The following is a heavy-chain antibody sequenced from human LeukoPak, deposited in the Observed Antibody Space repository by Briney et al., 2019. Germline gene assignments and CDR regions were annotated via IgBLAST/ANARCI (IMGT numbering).Heavy chain of an antibody. CDR2: INPNSGGT. V-gene: IGHV1-2*02. J-gene: IGHJ5*02. Sequence: VASVKVSCKASGYTFTGYYMHWVRQAPGQGLEWMGWINPNSGGTNYEQKFQGRVIMTRDTSISTAYMELSRLRFDDTAVYYCARHMTTANLWFDPWGQGTLVTVSS. CDR3: ARHMTTANLWFDP. CDR1: GYTFTGYY. D-gene: IGHD4-17*01.